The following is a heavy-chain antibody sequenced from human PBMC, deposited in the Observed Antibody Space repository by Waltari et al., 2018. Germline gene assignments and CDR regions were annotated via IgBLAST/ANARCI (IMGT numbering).Heavy chain of an antibody. CDR2: SGGYNGDS. J-gene: IGHJ3*02. D-gene: IGHD3-10*01. CDR3: ARCLGDLLSGDDMFQI. Sequence: QLQLVQSGAEVKKPGASVKVSCKASGYTFTNFGISWVRQGPGQGLKWMGGSGGYNGDSKCAQGCRGRVTMTTDTCASTAYMGRTGRRADEQAVDYGARCLGDLLSGDDMFQIWGQGTMVTVSS. V-gene: IGHV1-18*04. CDR1: GYTFTNFG.